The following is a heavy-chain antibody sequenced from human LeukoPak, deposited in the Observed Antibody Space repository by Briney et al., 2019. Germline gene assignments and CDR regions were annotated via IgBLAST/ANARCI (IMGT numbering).Heavy chain of an antibody. D-gene: IGHD2-21*02. CDR2: IYPGDSNT. V-gene: IGHV5-51*01. Sequence: GESLQISSKGSGYSFTRYWIGWVRQMPGKGLEWMGIIYPGDSNTRYSPSFQGQVTISADKSISTAYLQWSSLKASDTAMYYCARQGLWGGDCYSCFNVWGQGTMVTVSS. CDR3: ARQGLWGGDCYSCFNV. J-gene: IGHJ3*01. CDR1: GYSFTRYW.